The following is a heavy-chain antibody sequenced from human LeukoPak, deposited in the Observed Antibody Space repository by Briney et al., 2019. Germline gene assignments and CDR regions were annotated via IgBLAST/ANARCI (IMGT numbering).Heavy chain of an antibody. Sequence: GSLRLSCAASGFTFSYYGLHWVRQAPGKGLEWIGEINHSGSTNYNPSLKSRVTISVDTSKNQFSLNLNSVTAADTAVYYCARDSRRELLHAFDIWGQGTMVTVSS. CDR1: GFTFSYYG. V-gene: IGHV4-34*01. CDR2: INHSGST. J-gene: IGHJ3*02. D-gene: IGHD1-26*01. CDR3: ARDSRRELLHAFDI.